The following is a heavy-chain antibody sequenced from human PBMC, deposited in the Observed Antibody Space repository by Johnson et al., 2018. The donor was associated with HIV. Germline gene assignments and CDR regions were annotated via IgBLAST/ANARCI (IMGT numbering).Heavy chain of an antibody. V-gene: IGHV3-30*19. CDR3: ASWGGLNHMGDPFDI. D-gene: IGHD3-16*01. Sequence: QVQLVESGGGVVQPGRSLRLSCAASGFTFSSYGMHWVRQAPGKGLEWVAVIWYDGNNKYYADSVKGRFTISRDNSKTTLYLQMNSLRAEDTAVYYCASWGGLNHMGDPFDIWGQGTMVTVSS. CDR2: IWYDGNNK. J-gene: IGHJ3*02. CDR1: GFTFSSYG.